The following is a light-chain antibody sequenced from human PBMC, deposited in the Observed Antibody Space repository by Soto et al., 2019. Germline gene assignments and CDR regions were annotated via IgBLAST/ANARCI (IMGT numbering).Light chain of an antibody. CDR2: RTS. V-gene: IGKV3-20*01. Sequence: VMTQSPATLSVSPGERATLSCRASQSISSNLAWYQQKPGQAPRLLMFRTSTRATGIPDRFSGSGSGRDFTLTISGLEPEDFAVYYCQQYGSSPLISFGQGTRLEIK. J-gene: IGKJ5*01. CDR1: QSISSN. CDR3: QQYGSSPLIS.